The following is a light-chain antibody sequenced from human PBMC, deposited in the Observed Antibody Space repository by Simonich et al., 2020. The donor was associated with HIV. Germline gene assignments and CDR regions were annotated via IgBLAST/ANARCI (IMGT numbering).Light chain of an antibody. CDR2: GAS. J-gene: IGKJ3*01. CDR3: QQYNNWPPFT. CDR1: QSVSSN. Sequence: EIVMTQSPATLSVSPGERATLSCRASQSVSSNLAWYQQKPGQAPRLLIYGASTRATGIPARFSGSGSGTEFTLTISSLQSEDFALYYCQQYNNWPPFTFGPGTKWISN. V-gene: IGKV3-15*01.